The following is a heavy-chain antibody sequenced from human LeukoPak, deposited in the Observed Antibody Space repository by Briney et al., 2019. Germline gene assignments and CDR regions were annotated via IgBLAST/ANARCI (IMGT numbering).Heavy chain of an antibody. J-gene: IGHJ4*02. CDR3: ARVQNMGTYDY. CDR1: GFTFSSYA. Sequence: GGSLRLSYAASGFTFSSYAMSWVRQAPGKGLEWVSAISGSGGSTYYADSVKGRFTISRDNSKSTLYLQMGSLRAEDMAVYYCARVQNMGTYDYWGQGTLVTVSS. CDR2: ISGSGGST. V-gene: IGHV3-23*01.